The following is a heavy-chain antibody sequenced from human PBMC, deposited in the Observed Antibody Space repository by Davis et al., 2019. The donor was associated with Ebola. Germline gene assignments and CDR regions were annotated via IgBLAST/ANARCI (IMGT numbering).Heavy chain of an antibody. Sequence: SAKVSCKTSGDNFKTHAIIWVRQAPGQGLEWMGGIIPMLGTANYAQTFQGRVTITADESTSTAYVEVNSLKSEDTAIYYCASPRLGGSYYYGMDVWGQGTTVIVSS. J-gene: IGHJ6*02. D-gene: IGHD7-27*01. CDR3: ASPRLGGSYYYGMDV. CDR1: GDNFKTHA. CDR2: IIPMLGTA. V-gene: IGHV1-69*13.